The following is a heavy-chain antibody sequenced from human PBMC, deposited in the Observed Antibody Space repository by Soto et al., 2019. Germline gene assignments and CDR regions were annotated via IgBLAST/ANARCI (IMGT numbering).Heavy chain of an antibody. CDR1: GGTFSSYA. V-gene: IGHV1-69*13. J-gene: IGHJ6*02. Sequence: GASVKVSCKASGGTFSSYAISWVRQAPGQGLEWMGGIIPIIATANYRQKFQGRVTITADESTSTAYMELSSLRSEDTAMYYCARAAQCHLLSYYYDGMDMWGQGTTVTVSS. D-gene: IGHD2-2*01. CDR3: ARAAQCHLLSYYYDGMDM. CDR2: IIPIIATA.